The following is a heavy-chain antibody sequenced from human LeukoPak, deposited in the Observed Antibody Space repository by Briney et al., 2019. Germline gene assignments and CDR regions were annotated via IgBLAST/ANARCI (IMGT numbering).Heavy chain of an antibody. D-gene: IGHD1-1*01. CDR3: ARDKVSGAWTGSLFDY. CDR2: IKEDGSQK. J-gene: IGHJ4*02. CDR1: GFTFSTYW. Sequence: GGSLRLSCTPSGFTFSTYWMSWVRQAPGKGLEWVAHIKEDGSQKNYGDSVKGRISISRDNAKNSVYLQMNSLTAEDTAVYYCARDKVSGAWTGSLFDYWGQGSLVTVSS. V-gene: IGHV3-7*01.